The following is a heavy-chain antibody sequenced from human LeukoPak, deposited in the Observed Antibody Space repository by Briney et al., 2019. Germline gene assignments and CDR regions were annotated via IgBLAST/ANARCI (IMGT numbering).Heavy chain of an antibody. V-gene: IGHV3-9*01. Sequence: GGSLRLSCAASGFTLDDYAMHWVRPAPGKGLEWVSGISWNSGSIGYADSVKGRFTISRDNAKNSLYLQMNSLRAEDTALYYCAKVRQKYRSSWILFDYWGQQTLVTVSS. CDR1: GFTLDDYA. D-gene: IGHD6-13*01. CDR3: AKVRQKYRSSWILFDY. J-gene: IGHJ4*02. CDR2: ISWNSGSI.